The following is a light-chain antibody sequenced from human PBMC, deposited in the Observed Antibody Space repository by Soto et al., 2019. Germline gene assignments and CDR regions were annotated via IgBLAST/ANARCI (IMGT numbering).Light chain of an antibody. J-gene: IGLJ2*01. CDR1: SSNIGTNY. Sequence: QSVLTQSPSASGTPGQRVTVSCSGSSSNIGTNYVYWYQQLPGTAPKVLIYSTDKRPSGVPDRFSGSKSGTSASPAISGLRSEDEADYYCAAWDDSLSGPVFGGGTKLTVL. CDR2: STD. CDR3: AAWDDSLSGPV. V-gene: IGLV1-47*01.